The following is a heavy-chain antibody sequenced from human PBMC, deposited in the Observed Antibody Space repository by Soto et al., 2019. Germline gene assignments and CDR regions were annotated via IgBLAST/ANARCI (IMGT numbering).Heavy chain of an antibody. CDR2: VFHSCST. J-gene: IGHJ4*02. V-gene: IGHV4-30-2*01. CDR1: GGSISSGGYS. Sequence: PSETLSLTCAVSGGSISSGGYSWSWIRQPPGKGLEWIGYVFHSCSTYYSPSLQSRVTIPIDGSKNQFYLELASVTAADTAVYYCARGSYGAGSDYWGQGILVTVSS. CDR3: ARGSYGAGSDY. D-gene: IGHD3-10*01.